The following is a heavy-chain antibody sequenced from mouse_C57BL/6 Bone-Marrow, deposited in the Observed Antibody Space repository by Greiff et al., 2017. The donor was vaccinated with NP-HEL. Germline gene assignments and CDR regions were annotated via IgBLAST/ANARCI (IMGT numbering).Heavy chain of an antibody. CDR3: ARYYYGSRGWYFDV. CDR1: GYTFTSYW. D-gene: IGHD1-1*01. V-gene: IGHV1-72*01. J-gene: IGHJ1*03. CDR2: IDPNSGGT. Sequence: QVQLQQSGADLVKPGASVKLSCKASGYTFTSYWMHWVKQRPGRGLEWIGRIDPNSGGTKFNEKFETKATLTVAKPSSTAYMQLSSLTSEDSAVYYCARYYYGSRGWYFDVWGTGTTVTGSS.